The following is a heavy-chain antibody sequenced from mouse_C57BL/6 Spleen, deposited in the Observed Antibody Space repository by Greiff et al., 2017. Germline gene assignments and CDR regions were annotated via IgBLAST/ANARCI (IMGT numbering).Heavy chain of an antibody. Sequence: VQLQQPGAELVKPGASVKMSCKASGYTFTSYWITWVKQRPGQGLEWIGDIYPGSGSTNYNEKFKSKATLTVDTSSSTAYMQLSSLTSEDSAVYYCARKGHYYGSSYYDDGGQGTTLTVAT. J-gene: IGHJ2*01. CDR3: ARKGHYYGSSYYDD. V-gene: IGHV1-55*01. CDR2: IYPGSGST. D-gene: IGHD1-1*01. CDR1: GYTFTSYW.